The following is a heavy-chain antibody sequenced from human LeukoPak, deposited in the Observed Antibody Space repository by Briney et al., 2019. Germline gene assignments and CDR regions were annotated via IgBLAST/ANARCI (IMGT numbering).Heavy chain of an antibody. CDR1: GSPFSSLA. CDR3: ARERAEAAFDI. CDR2: ISGSGGST. V-gene: IGHV3-23*01. J-gene: IGHJ3*02. D-gene: IGHD1-1*01. Sequence: WGPLSLSWEASGSPFSSLAMTWSGQPPGKGWEWVSAISGSGGSTYYADSVKGRFTISRDNSKNTLYLQMNSLRAEDTAVYYCARERAEAAFDIWGQGTMVTVSS.